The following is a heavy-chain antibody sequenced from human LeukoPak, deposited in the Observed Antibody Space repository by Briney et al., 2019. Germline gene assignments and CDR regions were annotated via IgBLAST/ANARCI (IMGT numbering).Heavy chain of an antibody. V-gene: IGHV1-69*06. CDR1: GGTFSSYA. Sequence: SVKVSCKASGGTFSSYAISWVRQAPGQGLEWMGGIIPICGTANYAQKFQGRVTITADKSTSTAYMELSSLRSEDTAGYYCARGGGMAGISRFDPWGQGTLVTVSS. J-gene: IGHJ5*02. CDR3: ARGGGMAGISRFDP. D-gene: IGHD6-19*01. CDR2: IIPICGTA.